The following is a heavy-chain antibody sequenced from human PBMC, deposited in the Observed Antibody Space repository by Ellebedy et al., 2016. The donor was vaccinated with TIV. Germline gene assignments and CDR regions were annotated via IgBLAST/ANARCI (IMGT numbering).Heavy chain of an antibody. Sequence: GGSLRLXXVASGFTFSHYTMNWVRQAPGKGLEWVSYISTSSTSMYYADSVKGRFTISRDNAKNTLYLQMNTLRAEDTAIYYCAKSTGAGGTTLSPGDYWGQGTLVTVSS. D-gene: IGHD1-7*01. CDR3: AKSTGAGGTTLSPGDY. CDR2: ISTSSTSM. J-gene: IGHJ4*02. V-gene: IGHV3-48*01. CDR1: GFTFSHYT.